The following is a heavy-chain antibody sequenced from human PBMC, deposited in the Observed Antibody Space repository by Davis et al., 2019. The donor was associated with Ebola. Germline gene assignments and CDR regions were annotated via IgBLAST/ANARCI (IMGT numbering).Heavy chain of an antibody. Sequence: SVKVSCKASGGTFSSYAISWVRQAPGQGLEWMGGIIPIFGTANYAQKFQGRVTITADKSTSTAYMELSSLRSEDTAVYYCASRIAAREYYGMDVWGQGTTVTVSS. CDR3: ASRIAAREYYGMDV. D-gene: IGHD6-6*01. CDR1: GGTFSSYA. V-gene: IGHV1-69*06. J-gene: IGHJ6*02. CDR2: IIPIFGTA.